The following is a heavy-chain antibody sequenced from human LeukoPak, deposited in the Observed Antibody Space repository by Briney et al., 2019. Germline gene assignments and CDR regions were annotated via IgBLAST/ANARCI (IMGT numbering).Heavy chain of an antibody. CDR1: GFTFDDYG. J-gene: IGHJ3*02. Sequence: SGGSLRLSCAASGFTFDDYGMSWVRQAPGKGLEWVSGINWNGGSTGYADSVKGRFTISRDNAKNSLYLQKNSLRAEDTALYYCARAVLRYYDSSGIDAFDIWGQGTMVTVSS. V-gene: IGHV3-20*04. CDR3: ARAVLRYYDSSGIDAFDI. D-gene: IGHD3-22*01. CDR2: INWNGGST.